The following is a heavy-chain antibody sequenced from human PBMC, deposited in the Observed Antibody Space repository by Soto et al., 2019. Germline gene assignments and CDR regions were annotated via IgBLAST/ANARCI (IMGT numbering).Heavy chain of an antibody. CDR2: INPNSGGT. CDR1: GCPFSGYY. Sequence: XSVKVSCTAAGCPFSGYYMAWVRQAPGQGLEWMGWINPNSGGTNYAQKFQCRVTMTRDTSTSTAYMELSRLRSDDTAVYYCARARNCDIVSDAYLDYCGQRTLVTVSS. CDR3: ARARNCDIVSDAYLDY. V-gene: IGHV1-2*02. D-gene: IGHD2-15*01. J-gene: IGHJ4*02.